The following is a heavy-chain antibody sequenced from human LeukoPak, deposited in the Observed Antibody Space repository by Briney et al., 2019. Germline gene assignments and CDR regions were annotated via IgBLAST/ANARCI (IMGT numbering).Heavy chain of an antibody. J-gene: IGHJ2*01. CDR1: GYTFTGYY. V-gene: IGHV1-2*02. CDR2: INPNSGGT. CDR3: ARAQTTQSPYWYFDL. D-gene: IGHD4-11*01. Sequence: ASVKVSCKASGYTFTGYYMHWVRQAPGQGLEWMGWINPNSGGTNYAQKFQGRVTMTRDTSISTAYMELSRLRSDDTAVYYCARAQTTQSPYWYFDLWGRGTLVTVSS.